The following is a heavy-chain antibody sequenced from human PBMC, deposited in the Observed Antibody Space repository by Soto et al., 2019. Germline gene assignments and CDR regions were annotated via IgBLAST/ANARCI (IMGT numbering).Heavy chain of an antibody. D-gene: IGHD2-21*02. Sequence: QEQLVESGGGVVQPGRSLRLSCAASGFSFRNYGIHWVRQAPGKGLDWVAVIWYDGSKRYYADSVRGRFTISRDNSGNTVHLQMDSLRAEDTAVYYCARWWGGGDYHSRVAVGSQGTTV. J-gene: IGHJ3*01. V-gene: IGHV3-33*01. CDR3: ARWWGGGDYHSRVAV. CDR2: IWYDGSKR. CDR1: GFSFRNYG.